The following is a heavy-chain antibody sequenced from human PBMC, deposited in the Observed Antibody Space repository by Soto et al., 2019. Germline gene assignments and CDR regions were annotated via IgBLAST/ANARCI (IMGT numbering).Heavy chain of an antibody. CDR2: IYSGGGT. CDR1: GFTVSSNY. Sequence: EVQLVESGGGLIQPGGSLRLSCAASGFTVSSNYMSWVRQAPGKGLEWVSVIYSGGGTYYADSVKGRFTISRDNSKNMLYIQMNSLRAEDTAVYYCARSGYTRSWTGYYFDYWGQGTLVTVSS. V-gene: IGHV3-53*01. CDR3: ARSGYTRSWTGYYFDY. D-gene: IGHD6-13*01. J-gene: IGHJ4*02.